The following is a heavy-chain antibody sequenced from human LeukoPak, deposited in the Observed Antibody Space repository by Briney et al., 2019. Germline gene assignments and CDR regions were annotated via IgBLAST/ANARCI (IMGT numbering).Heavy chain of an antibody. V-gene: IGHV3-15*01. J-gene: IGHJ4*02. Sequence: GGSLRLSCEDSGFTFSNAWMSWVRQAPGKGLEWVGRIKSKTDGAATDYAAPVKGRFTISRDDSKNTLYLQMNSLKTEDTAVYYCTTATMIRGVSDYWGQGTLVTVSS. CDR2: IKSKTDGAAT. D-gene: IGHD3-10*01. CDR1: GFTFSNAW. CDR3: TTATMIRGVSDY.